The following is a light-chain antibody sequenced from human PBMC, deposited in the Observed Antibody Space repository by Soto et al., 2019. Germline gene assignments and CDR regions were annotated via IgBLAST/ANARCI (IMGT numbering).Light chain of an antibody. V-gene: IGKV1-33*01. CDR2: DAS. Sequence: DIQMTQSPTSLSGSVGDRVSMSCQASQDITNSLNWYQQKPGKAPNLLIFDASNLDAGVPSRFSGSGSGTYFTFTIHSLQPEDVATYYCQQYDHLSLTFGGGTKVDIK. CDR3: QQYDHLSLT. J-gene: IGKJ4*01. CDR1: QDITNS.